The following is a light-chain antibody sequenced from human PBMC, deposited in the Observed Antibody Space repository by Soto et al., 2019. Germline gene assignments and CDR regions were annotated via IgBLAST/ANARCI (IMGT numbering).Light chain of an antibody. CDR2: DVS. CDR1: SSDVGGYNY. CDR3: SSYTSSSIVV. J-gene: IGLJ2*01. V-gene: IGLV2-14*01. Sequence: QSALTQPASVSGSPGQSITISCTGTSSDVGGYNYVSWYQQHPGKAPKLMIYDVSNRPSGVSNRFSGFKSGNTASLTISGLQAEDEADYYCSSYTSSSIVVFGGGTQLTVL.